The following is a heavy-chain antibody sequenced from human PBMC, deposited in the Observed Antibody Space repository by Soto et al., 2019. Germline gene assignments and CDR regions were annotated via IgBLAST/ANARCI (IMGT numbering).Heavy chain of an antibody. V-gene: IGHV2-26*01. CDR2: ILSSDEK. D-gene: IGHD3-22*01. CDR1: GFSLRNARMG. CDR3: ARMLAVNYYYSYVDV. Sequence: QVTLKESGPVLVQPTETLTLTCTVSGFSLRNARMGVSWIRQPPGKGLEWLAHILSSDEKSYNTSLKGRPTLSKDTSKRQVVLVMTDMDPVDTATYFCARMLAVNYYYSYVDVWGEGTTVTFSS. J-gene: IGHJ6*03.